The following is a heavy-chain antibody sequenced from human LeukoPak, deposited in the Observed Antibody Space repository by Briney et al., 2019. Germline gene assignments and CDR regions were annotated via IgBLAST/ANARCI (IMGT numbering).Heavy chain of an antibody. V-gene: IGHV3-23*01. J-gene: IGHJ4*02. Sequence: GGSLRLSCAASGFTFSSYAMSWVRQAPGRGLEWVSAISGSGGSTYYADSVKGRFTISRDNSKNTLYLQMNSLRAEDTAVYYCARAWYSSGYYYDYWGQGTLVTVSS. CDR2: ISGSGGST. CDR1: GFTFSSYA. D-gene: IGHD3-22*01. CDR3: ARAWYSSGYYYDY.